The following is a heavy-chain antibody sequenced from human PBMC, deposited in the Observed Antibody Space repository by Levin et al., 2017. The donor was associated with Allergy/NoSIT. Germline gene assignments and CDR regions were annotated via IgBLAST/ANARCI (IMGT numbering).Heavy chain of an antibody. CDR2: IWPDGSNK. CDR1: GFTFSSSA. Sequence: GALRLSCAASGFTFSSSALHWVRQAPGKGLRWVAIIWPDGSNKFYADSVKGRFTISRDDSNNTLFLHMNSLRVEDTAVYYCTRDFRSVTWGQGTLVTVST. CDR3: TRDFRSVT. J-gene: IGHJ4*02. V-gene: IGHV3-33*01.